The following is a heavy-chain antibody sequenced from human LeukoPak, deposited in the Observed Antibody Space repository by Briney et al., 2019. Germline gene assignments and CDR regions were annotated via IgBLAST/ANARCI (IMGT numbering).Heavy chain of an antibody. CDR2: ITSSGRII. D-gene: IGHD2-15*01. CDR3: ASGAEGWNY. Sequence: GGSLRLSCAASGFTFSSYEMNWVRQAPGKGLEWVAYITSSGRIIYYADSVKGRFTISRDNAKNSLYLQMNDLRAGDTAVYYCASGAEGWNYWGQGTLVTVSS. CDR1: GFTFSSYE. J-gene: IGHJ4*02. V-gene: IGHV3-48*03.